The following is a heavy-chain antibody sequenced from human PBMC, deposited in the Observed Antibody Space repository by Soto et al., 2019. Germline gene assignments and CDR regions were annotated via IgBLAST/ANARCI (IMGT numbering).Heavy chain of an antibody. CDR1: GGTFSSYA. CDR2: IIPIFGTA. CDR3: ARAIRAAAGTLRHYYYYYYGMDV. V-gene: IGHV1-69*13. Sequence: ASVKVSCKASGGTFSSYAISWVRQAPGQGLEWMGGIIPIFGTANYAQKFQGRVTITADESTSTAYMELSSLRSEDTAVYYCARAIRAAAGTLRHYYYYYYGMDVWGQGTTVTVSS. J-gene: IGHJ6*02. D-gene: IGHD6-13*01.